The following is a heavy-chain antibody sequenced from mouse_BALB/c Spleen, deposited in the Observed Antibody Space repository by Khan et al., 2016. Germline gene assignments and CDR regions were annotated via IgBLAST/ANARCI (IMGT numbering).Heavy chain of an antibody. CDR3: ARSPYYGSRYYAMDY. CDR2: ISYSGST. D-gene: IGHD1-1*01. J-gene: IGHJ4*01. Sequence: EVKLEVSGPSLVKPSQTLSLTCSVTGDSITSGYWNWIRKFPGNKLEYMGYISYSGSTYYNPSLKSRISITRDTSKNQYYLQLNSVTTEDTATYXCARSPYYGSRYYAMDYWGQGTSVTVSS. CDR1: GDSITSGY. V-gene: IGHV3-8*02.